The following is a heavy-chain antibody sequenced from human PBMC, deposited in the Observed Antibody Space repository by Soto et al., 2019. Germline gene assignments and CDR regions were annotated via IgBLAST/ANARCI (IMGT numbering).Heavy chain of an antibody. CDR2: IIPIFGTA. Sequence: ASVKVSCKASGGTFSSYAISWVRQAPGQGLEWMGGIIPIFGTANYAQKFQGRVTITADESTSTAYMELSSLRSEDTAVYYCARDRRREGYYDFWSGPYFDYWGQGTLVTVST. J-gene: IGHJ4*02. D-gene: IGHD3-3*01. V-gene: IGHV1-69*13. CDR1: GGTFSSYA. CDR3: ARDRRREGYYDFWSGPYFDY.